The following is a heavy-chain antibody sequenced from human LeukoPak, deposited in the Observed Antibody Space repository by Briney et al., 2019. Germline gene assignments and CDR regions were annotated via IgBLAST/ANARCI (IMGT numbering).Heavy chain of an antibody. D-gene: IGHD7-27*01. CDR3: ARGPPNWGYDY. J-gene: IGHJ4*02. Sequence: ASVKVSCKTSGYTFTNYYIHWVRQAPGQGLEWMGRIDPNTGGTKSAKNFQGRVTMTRDTSISTAYMELSSLRSDDTAVYYCARGPPNWGYDYWGPGTLVTVSS. CDR2: IDPNTGGT. CDR1: GYTFTNYY. V-gene: IGHV1-2*06.